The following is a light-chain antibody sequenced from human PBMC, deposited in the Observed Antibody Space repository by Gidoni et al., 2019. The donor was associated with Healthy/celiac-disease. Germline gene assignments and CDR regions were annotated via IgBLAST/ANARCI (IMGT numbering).Light chain of an antibody. V-gene: IGLV7-46*01. CDR2: DTS. Sequence: QAVVNKEPSLPVSPGGTVTLTCGSSTGAVTSGHYPYWFQQKPGQAPRTLIYDTSNTHSWPPARFSGSLLGGKAALTFSGAQPEDESDYYCLVSYSAARVFGGGTKLTVL. J-gene: IGLJ2*01. CDR1: TGAVTSGHY. CDR3: LVSYSAARV.